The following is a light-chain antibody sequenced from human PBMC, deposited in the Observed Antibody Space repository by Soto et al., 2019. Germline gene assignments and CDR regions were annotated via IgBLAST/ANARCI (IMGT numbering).Light chain of an antibody. Sequence: DIQMTQSPSSLSASVGDRVTITCRASQSITTYLNWYQQKPGEAPKLLISAASSLQSGVPSRFSGSGSGTDFTLTISSLQPGDFATYYCQQSYGVPYTFGQGTKLEIK. J-gene: IGKJ2*01. CDR1: QSITTY. CDR3: QQSYGVPYT. CDR2: AAS. V-gene: IGKV1-39*01.